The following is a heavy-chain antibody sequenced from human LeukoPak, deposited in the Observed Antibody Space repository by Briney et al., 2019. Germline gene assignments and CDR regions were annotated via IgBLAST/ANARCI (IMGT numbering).Heavy chain of an antibody. CDR1: GFAFSSYS. CDR3: ARDPTFYSSSWYDY. J-gene: IGHJ4*02. CDR2: ISSSSSYI. Sequence: GGSLRLSCAASGFAFSSYSMNWVRHAPGKGLEWVSSISSSSSYIYYADSVKGRFTISGDNAKNSLYLQMNSLRAEDTAVYYCARDPTFYSSSWYDYWGQGTLVTVSS. D-gene: IGHD6-13*01. V-gene: IGHV3-21*01.